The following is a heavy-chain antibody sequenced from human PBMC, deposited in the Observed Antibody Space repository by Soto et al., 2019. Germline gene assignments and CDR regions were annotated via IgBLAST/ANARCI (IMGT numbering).Heavy chain of an antibody. D-gene: IGHD6-25*01. CDR3: AMQRGGVVY. CDR1: GYSFTGNS. Sequence: QVHLVQSGAEVKKPGASVKVSCTASGYSFTGNSMHWVRQAPGQGLEWMGWINPNNGGTNYAQKFQGRGTMTRDTSISTADMDLSRLRSDDMAVYYCAMQRGGVVYWGQGTLVTVSS. V-gene: IGHV1-2*02. CDR2: INPNNGGT. J-gene: IGHJ4*02.